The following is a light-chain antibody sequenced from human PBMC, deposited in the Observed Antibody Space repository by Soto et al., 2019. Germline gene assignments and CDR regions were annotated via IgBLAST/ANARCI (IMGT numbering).Light chain of an antibody. V-gene: IGLV2-14*03. CDR3: YSYTSSNTYV. Sequence: QSALTQPASLSGSPGQSITISCTGTSSDVGGYNYVSWYQHHPGKVPQLMIYDVSNRPSGVSNRFSGSKSGNTASLTISGLQAEDEADYYGYSYTSSNTYVFGPGTKLTVL. J-gene: IGLJ1*01. CDR2: DVS. CDR1: SSDVGGYNY.